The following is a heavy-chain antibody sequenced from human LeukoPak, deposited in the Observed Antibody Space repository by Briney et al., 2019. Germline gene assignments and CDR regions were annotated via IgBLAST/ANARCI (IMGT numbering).Heavy chain of an antibody. CDR2: IRYDGSNK. J-gene: IGHJ6*02. V-gene: IGHV3-30*02. CDR1: GFTFSSYG. D-gene: IGHD6-13*01. Sequence: GGSLRLSCAASGFTFSSYGMHWVRQAPGKGLEWVAFIRYDGSNKYCADSVKGRFTISRDNSKNTLYLQMNSLRAEDTAVYYCARELADSSSWSYYYYGMDVWGQGTTVTVSS. CDR3: ARELADSSSWSYYYYGMDV.